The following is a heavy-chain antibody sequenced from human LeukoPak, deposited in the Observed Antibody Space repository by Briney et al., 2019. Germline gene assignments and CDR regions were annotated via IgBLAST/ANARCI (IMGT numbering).Heavy chain of an antibody. J-gene: IGHJ4*02. V-gene: IGHV4-59*12. Sequence: SETLSLTCTVSGGSISSYYWSWIRQPPGKGLEWIGYIYYSGSTNYNPSLKSRVTISVDTSKNQFSLKLSSVTAADTAMYYCARDSGDGDYFDYWGQGTLVTVSS. CDR1: GGSISSYY. CDR2: IYYSGST. D-gene: IGHD7-27*01. CDR3: ARDSGDGDYFDY.